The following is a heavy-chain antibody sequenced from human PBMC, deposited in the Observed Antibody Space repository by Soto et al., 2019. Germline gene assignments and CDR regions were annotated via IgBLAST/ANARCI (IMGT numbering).Heavy chain of an antibody. CDR1: GFTFSSYG. D-gene: IGHD1-26*01. J-gene: IGHJ4*02. CDR2: IWYDGSNK. V-gene: IGHV3-33*01. Sequence: QVQLVESGGGVVQPGRSLRLSCAASGFTFSSYGMHWVRQAPGKGLEWVAVIWYDGSNKYYADSVKGRFTISRENSKNTLCLQMNSVRAEATAVYYCARGGYGGSYYGVGYWGEGTLVTVSS. CDR3: ARGGYGGSYYGVGY.